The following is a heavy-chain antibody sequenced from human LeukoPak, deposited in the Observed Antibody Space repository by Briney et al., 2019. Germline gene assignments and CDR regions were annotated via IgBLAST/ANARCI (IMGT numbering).Heavy chain of an antibody. CDR2: ISGSGGST. V-gene: IGHV3-23*01. CDR1: GFTFSSYA. D-gene: IGHD6-25*01. CDR3: AKKEARRPKAGYFDY. J-gene: IGHJ4*02. Sequence: GGSLRLSCAASGFTFSSYAMSWVRQAPGKGLEWVSAISGSGGSTYYADSVKGRFTISRDNSKNTLYLQMNSLRAEDTAVYYCAKKEARRPKAGYFDYWGQGTLVTVSS.